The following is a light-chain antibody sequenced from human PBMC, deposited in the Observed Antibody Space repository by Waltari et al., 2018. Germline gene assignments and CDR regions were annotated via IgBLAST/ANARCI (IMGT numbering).Light chain of an antibody. Sequence: QSVLTQPTSVSGAPGQTVTISCTRSTPNIGAGYDVHWYQQFPGTAPKVLIYKTTNRPSGGPDRFSGSKSGTSASLVITGLQADDEADYFCHSYDNSLSGSLFGGGTKLTVL. J-gene: IGLJ2*01. CDR1: TPNIGAGYD. CDR2: KTT. V-gene: IGLV1-40*01. CDR3: HSYDNSLSGSL.